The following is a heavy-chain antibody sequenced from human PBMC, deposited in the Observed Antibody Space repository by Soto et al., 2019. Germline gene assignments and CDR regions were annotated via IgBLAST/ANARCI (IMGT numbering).Heavy chain of an antibody. CDR1: GYSFTVYG. V-gene: IGHV1-18*01. D-gene: IGHD3-16*01. Sequence: QVRLVQSGAEVQRPGASVKVSCKTHGYSFTVYGISWVRQAPGQGLERMGGMSTYTGDTNYARKLRGRVTMTTDIAASTASMELRSLTSDDPAVYYCARAPGGATGFDPWGQGTPVIVSP. CDR2: MSTYTGDT. CDR3: ARAPGGATGFDP. J-gene: IGHJ5*02.